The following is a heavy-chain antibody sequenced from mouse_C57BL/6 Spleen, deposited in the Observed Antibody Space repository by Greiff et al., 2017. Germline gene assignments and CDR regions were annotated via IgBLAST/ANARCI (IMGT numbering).Heavy chain of an antibody. D-gene: IGHD1-1*01. CDR2: INPGSGGT. Sequence: VQLQQSGAELVRPGTSVKVSCKASGYAFTNYLIEWVKQRPGPGLEWIGVINPGSGGTNYNEKFKGKATLTADKSSSTAYMQLSSLTSEDSAVYFCARDVSSLWYFDVWGTGTTVTVSS. J-gene: IGHJ1*03. CDR1: GYAFTNYL. V-gene: IGHV1-54*01. CDR3: ARDVSSLWYFDV.